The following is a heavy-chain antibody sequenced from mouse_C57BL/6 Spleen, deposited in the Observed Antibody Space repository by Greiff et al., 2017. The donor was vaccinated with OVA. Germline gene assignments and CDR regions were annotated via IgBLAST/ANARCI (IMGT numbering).Heavy chain of an antibody. J-gene: IGHJ2*01. CDR3: ARSETTPRDY. Sequence: EVKLMESGPELVKPGASVKISCKASGYTFTDYYMNWVKQSHGKSLEWIGDINPNNGGTSYNQKFKGKATLTVDKSSSTAYMELRSLTSEDSAVYYCARSETTPRDYWGQGTTLTVSS. CDR1: GYTFTDYY. D-gene: IGHD1-2*01. V-gene: IGHV1-26*01. CDR2: INPNNGGT.